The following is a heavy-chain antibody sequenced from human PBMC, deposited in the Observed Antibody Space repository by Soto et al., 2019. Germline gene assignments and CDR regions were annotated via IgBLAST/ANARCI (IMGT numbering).Heavy chain of an antibody. J-gene: IGHJ4*02. CDR2: ISYDGSNK. CDR3: ARDAYTAMGNFDY. V-gene: IGHV3-30-3*01. CDR1: GFTFSSYA. Sequence: QVQLVESGGGVVQPGRSLRLSCAASGFTFSSYAMHWVRQAPGKGLEWVAVISYDGSNKYYADSVKGRFTISRDNSKNTLYLQMNSLRAEDTAVYYCARDAYTAMGNFDYWGQGTLGTVSS. D-gene: IGHD5-18*01.